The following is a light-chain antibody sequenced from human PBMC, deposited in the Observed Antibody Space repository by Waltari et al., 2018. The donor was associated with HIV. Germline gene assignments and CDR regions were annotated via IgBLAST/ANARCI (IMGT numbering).Light chain of an antibody. J-gene: IGKJ2*01. Sequence: EIVMTQSPATLFMSPGERATFFCRASQSVSSNVAWYQQKFGQAPRLLIYDASTRATGIPARFSGSGSGTEFTLTISSLQSEDFAVYYCQQYNNWPPGYTFGQGTKLEIK. V-gene: IGKV3-15*01. CDR2: DAS. CDR3: QQYNNWPPGYT. CDR1: QSVSSN.